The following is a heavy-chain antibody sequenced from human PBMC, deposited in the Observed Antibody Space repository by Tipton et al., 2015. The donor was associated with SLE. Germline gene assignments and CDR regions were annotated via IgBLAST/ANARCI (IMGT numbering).Heavy chain of an antibody. CDR2: IFVSGTT. V-gene: IGHV4-4*07. CDR1: GGSITNYY. D-gene: IGHD3-16*01. J-gene: IGHJ4*02. Sequence: TLSLTCTVSGGSITNYYWGWVRQTAGKGPEWMGRIFVSGTTHYNPSLKSRVTISIDTSKSHFSLKLTSVTAADTAVYYCARMEGMITYGGIAGLWGQGTVVTVSS. CDR3: ARMEGMITYGGIAGL.